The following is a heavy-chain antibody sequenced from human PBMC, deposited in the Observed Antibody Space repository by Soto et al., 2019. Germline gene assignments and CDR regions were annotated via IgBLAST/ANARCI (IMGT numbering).Heavy chain of an antibody. D-gene: IGHD3-9*01. CDR3: TRDRDDILTGYVAFDI. V-gene: IGHV3-49*03. Sequence: GGSLRLSCTASGFTFGDYAMSWFRQAPGKGLEWVGFIRSKAYGGTTEYAASVKGRFTISRDDSKSIAYLQMNSLKTEDTAVYYCTRDRDDILTGYVAFDIWGQGTMVTVSS. CDR1: GFTFGDYA. J-gene: IGHJ3*02. CDR2: IRSKAYGGTT.